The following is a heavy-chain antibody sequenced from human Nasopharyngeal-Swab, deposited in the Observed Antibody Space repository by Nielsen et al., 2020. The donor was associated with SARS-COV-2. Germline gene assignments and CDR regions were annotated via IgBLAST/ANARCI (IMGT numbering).Heavy chain of an antibody. J-gene: IGHJ4*02. CDR1: GFTFSSYW. CDR3: ARGPIWESGYRGLDY. V-gene: IGHV3-74*01. Sequence: GGSLRLSCAASGFTFSSYWMHWVRQAPGKGLVWVSRINSDGSSTSYADSVKGRFTISRDNAKNTLYPQMNSLRAEDTAVYYCARGPIWESGYRGLDYWGQGTLVTVSS. CDR2: INSDGSST. D-gene: IGHD3-3*01.